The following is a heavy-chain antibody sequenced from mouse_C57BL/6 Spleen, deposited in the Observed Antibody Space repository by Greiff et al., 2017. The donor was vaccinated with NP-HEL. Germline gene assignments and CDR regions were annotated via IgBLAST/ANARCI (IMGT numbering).Heavy chain of an antibody. D-gene: IGHD1-1*01. J-gene: IGHJ1*03. V-gene: IGHV1-39*01. Sequence: LVESGPELVKPGASVKISCKASGYSFTDYNMNWVKQSNGKSLEWIGVINPNYGTTSYNQKFKGKATLTVDQSSSTAYMQLNSLTSEDSAVYYCARRIDYYGSSYNWYFDVWGTGTTVTVSS. CDR2: INPNYGTT. CDR1: GYSFTDYN. CDR3: ARRIDYYGSSYNWYFDV.